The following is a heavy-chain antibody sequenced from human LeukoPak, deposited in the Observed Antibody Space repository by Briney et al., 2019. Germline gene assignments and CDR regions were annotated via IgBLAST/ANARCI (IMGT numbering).Heavy chain of an antibody. D-gene: IGHD1-26*01. CDR1: GDSVSSNTGG. CDR3: ARGGLVRSPRGYFDH. V-gene: IGHV6-1*01. CDR2: TYYRSKRYY. J-gene: IGHJ4*02. Sequence: SQTLSLTCAISGDSVSSNTGGWNWTRQPPSRGLEWLGRTYYRSKRYYDYALSVRSRININPETSNNQCSRQSNSVTPDDTAVYYCARGGLVRSPRGYFDHWGQGPLVRVPS.